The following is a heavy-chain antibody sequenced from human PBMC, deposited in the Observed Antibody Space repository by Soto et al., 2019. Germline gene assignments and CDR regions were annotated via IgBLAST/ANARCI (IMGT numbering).Heavy chain of an antibody. J-gene: IGHJ1*01. CDR2: ISYDGSNK. CDR3: ASPGIAVAGTSLEYFQH. V-gene: IGHV3-30-3*01. CDR1: GFTFSSYA. Sequence: QVQLVESGGGVVQPGRSLRLSCAASGFTFSSYAMHWVRQAPGKGLEWVAVISYDGSNKYYADSVKGRFTISRDNSKHTLYLQMNSLRAEDTAVYYCASPGIAVAGTSLEYFQHWGQGTLVTVSS. D-gene: IGHD6-19*01.